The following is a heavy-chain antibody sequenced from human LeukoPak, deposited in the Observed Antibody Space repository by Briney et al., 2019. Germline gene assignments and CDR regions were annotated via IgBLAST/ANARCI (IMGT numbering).Heavy chain of an antibody. J-gene: IGHJ4*02. D-gene: IGHD3-22*01. V-gene: IGHV1-69*13. CDR1: GGTFSSYA. CDR3: ARGLSAQRNCYDSSGYSYYFDY. CDR2: IIPIFGTA. Sequence: ASVKVSCKASGGTFSSYAISWVRQAPGQGLEWMGGIIPIFGTANYAQKFQGRVTITADESTSTAYMELSSLRSEDTAVYYCARGLSAQRNCYDSSGYSYYFDYWGQGTLVTVSS.